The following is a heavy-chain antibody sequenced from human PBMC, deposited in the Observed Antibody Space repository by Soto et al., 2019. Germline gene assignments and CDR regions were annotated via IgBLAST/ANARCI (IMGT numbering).Heavy chain of an antibody. CDR3: ARDKITGLFDY. J-gene: IGHJ4*02. Sequence: SETLSLTCAVYGGSFSGYYWTWIRQPPGTGLEWIGEINHSGSTNYNPSLKSRVTISVDTSKNQFSLKLTSVTAADTAVYYCARDKITGLFDYGDQGTLVTGSS. D-gene: IGHD2-8*02. CDR2: INHSGST. V-gene: IGHV4-34*01. CDR1: GGSFSGYY.